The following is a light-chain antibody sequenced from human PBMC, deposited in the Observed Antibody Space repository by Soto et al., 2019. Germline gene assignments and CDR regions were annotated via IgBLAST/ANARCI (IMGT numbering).Light chain of an antibody. CDR3: QQYGSSPRGFT. V-gene: IGKV3-20*01. Sequence: EIVMTQSPATLSVSPGERATLSCRASQSVSSNLAWYQQKPGQAPRLLIYGASTRATGIPDRFSGSGSGTDFTLTISRLEPEDFAVYYCQQYGSSPRGFTFGPGTKVDIK. CDR1: QSVSSN. CDR2: GAS. J-gene: IGKJ3*01.